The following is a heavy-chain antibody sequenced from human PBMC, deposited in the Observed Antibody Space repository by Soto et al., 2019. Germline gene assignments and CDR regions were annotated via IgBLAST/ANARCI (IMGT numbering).Heavy chain of an antibody. CDR1: GYSLTTYW. J-gene: IGHJ5*02. CDR3: ARHIPYCGGDCYHR. CDR2: IDPSDSYT. Sequence: GESLKISCKGSGYSLTTYWISWVRQMPGKGLEWMGRIDPSDSYTNYSPSFQGHVTIPADKSISTAYPQWSSLKASDTAMYYCARHIPYCGGDCYHRWGQGTLVTVSS. D-gene: IGHD2-21*02. V-gene: IGHV5-10-1*01.